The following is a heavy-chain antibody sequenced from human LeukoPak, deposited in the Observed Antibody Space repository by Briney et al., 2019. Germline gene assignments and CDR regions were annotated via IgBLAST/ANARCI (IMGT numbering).Heavy chain of an antibody. CDR3: AKTVAGYWYFDL. CDR2: IYYSGST. CDR1: GGSISHYF. D-gene: IGHD6-19*01. J-gene: IGHJ2*01. Sequence: PSETLSLTCTVSGGSISHYFWSWIRQPPGKALEWIGYIYYSGSTNYNPSLKSRVTISVDMSKNQFSLKLSSVTAADTAVYYCAKTVAGYWYFDLWGRGTLVTVSS. V-gene: IGHV4-59*08.